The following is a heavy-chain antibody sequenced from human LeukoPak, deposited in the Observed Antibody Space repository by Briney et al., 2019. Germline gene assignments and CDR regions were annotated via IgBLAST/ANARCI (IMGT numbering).Heavy chain of an antibody. J-gene: IGHJ4*02. V-gene: IGHV3-30*04. CDR1: GFTFSSYA. CDR2: ISYDGTNK. Sequence: SGRSLRLSCAASGFTFSSYAMHWVRQAPGKGLEWVTIISYDGTNKYYADSVKGRFTISRDNSKNTLFLQMNSLKTEDTAVYYCTTLTLYWGQGTLVTVSS. CDR3: TTLTLY. D-gene: IGHD1-14*01.